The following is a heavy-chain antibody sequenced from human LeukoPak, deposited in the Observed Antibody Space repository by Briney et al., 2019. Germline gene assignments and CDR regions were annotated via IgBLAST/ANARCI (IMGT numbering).Heavy chain of an antibody. Sequence: SETLSLTCAVSGYSISSGYYWGWIRQPPGKGLEWIGSIYHSGTTHYNPSLKSRVLISVDTSKNQFSLKLSSVTAADTAVYYCARGNSNSIPTLDYWGQGALVTVSS. D-gene: IGHD4-11*01. CDR2: IYHSGTT. CDR1: GYSISSGYY. J-gene: IGHJ4*02. CDR3: ARGNSNSIPTLDY. V-gene: IGHV4-38-2*01.